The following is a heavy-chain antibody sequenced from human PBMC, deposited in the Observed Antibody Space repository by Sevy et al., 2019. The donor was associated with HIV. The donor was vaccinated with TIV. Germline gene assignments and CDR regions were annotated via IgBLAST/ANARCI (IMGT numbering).Heavy chain of an antibody. J-gene: IGHJ3*02. V-gene: IGHV4-59*08. CDR3: ARRNDFDI. Sequence: SETLSLTCTVSGGSINSDHWNWIRQPPGKGLEWIGYVYDTGGTNYNATLKNRVTISVDRTKNQFSLKLTSVTAADTAVYYCARRNDFDIWGQGSMVTVSS. CDR1: GGSINSDH. CDR2: VYDTGGT.